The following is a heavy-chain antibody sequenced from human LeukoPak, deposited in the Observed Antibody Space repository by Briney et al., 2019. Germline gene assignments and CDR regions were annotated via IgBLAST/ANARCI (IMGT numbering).Heavy chain of an antibody. J-gene: IGHJ4*02. CDR2: ISYDGSNK. D-gene: IGHD6-19*01. Sequence: QPGGSLRLSCAASGFTFSSYAMHWVRQALGKGLEWVAVISYDGSNKYYADSVKGRFTISRDNSKNTLYLQMNSLRAEDTAVYYCARDPPRIAVAGGPFDYWGQGTLVTVSS. V-gene: IGHV3-30-3*01. CDR1: GFTFSSYA. CDR3: ARDPPRIAVAGGPFDY.